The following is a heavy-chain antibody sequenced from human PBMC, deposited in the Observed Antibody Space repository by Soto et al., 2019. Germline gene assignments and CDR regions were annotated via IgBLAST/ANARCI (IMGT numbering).Heavy chain of an antibody. Sequence: KPSETLSLTCSVSGDSISSADYFWTWIRQSPGKGSEWIIYNIHSGTTYYNPKLQGRLLISMDNSKNQFYLRLTTVTAADSAVYFCARERYFHGARNDFWGQGTLVTVSS. CDR3: ARERYFHGARNDF. J-gene: IGHJ4*02. D-gene: IGHD2-21*01. V-gene: IGHV4-30-4*08. CDR1: GDSISSADYF. CDR2: NIHSGTT.